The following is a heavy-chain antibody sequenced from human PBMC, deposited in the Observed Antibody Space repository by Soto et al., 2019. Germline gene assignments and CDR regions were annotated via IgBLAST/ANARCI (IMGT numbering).Heavy chain of an antibody. CDR2: ISASAITT. V-gene: IGHV3-23*04. D-gene: IGHD2-15*01. CDR1: GFTFSAYA. J-gene: IGHJ4*02. Sequence: EVQLVDSGGGLVQTGESLRLSCAGSGFTFSAYAMSWVRQAPGKGLEWVSSISASAITTYNTDSVRGRFTISRDNSRNTVYLQMNSLRAEDTAVYFCAKPPGFNNVVPAYFDYWGGGTRVTVSS. CDR3: AKPPGFNNVVPAYFDY.